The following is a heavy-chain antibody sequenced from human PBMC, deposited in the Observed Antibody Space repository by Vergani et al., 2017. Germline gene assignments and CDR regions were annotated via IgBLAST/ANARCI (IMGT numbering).Heavy chain of an antibody. Sequence: EVQLVESGGGLVQPGGSLRLSCAASGFTFSSYSMNWVRQAPGKGLEWVSYISSCSSTIYYADSVKGRFTISRDNAKNSLYLQMNSLRAEDTAVYYCARDLYGDYDWYFDLWGRGTLVTVSS. D-gene: IGHD4-17*01. V-gene: IGHV3-48*04. J-gene: IGHJ2*01. CDR2: ISSCSSTI. CDR3: ARDLYGDYDWYFDL. CDR1: GFTFSSYS.